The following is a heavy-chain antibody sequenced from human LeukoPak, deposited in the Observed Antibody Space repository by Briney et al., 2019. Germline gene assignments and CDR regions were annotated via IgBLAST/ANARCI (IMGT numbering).Heavy chain of an antibody. D-gene: IGHD2/OR15-2a*01. V-gene: IGHV3-23*01. CDR2: ISDIGLST. CDR3: ARISLRAFDV. CDR1: GFIFNSYA. Sequence: GGSLRLSGAASGFIFNSYAMSWVRQAPGKGLEWVSTISDIGLSTYYADSVKGRLTISRDNSKNTLSLLLSSLRADDTAIYYCARISLRAFDVWGQGTTVTVSS. J-gene: IGHJ3*01.